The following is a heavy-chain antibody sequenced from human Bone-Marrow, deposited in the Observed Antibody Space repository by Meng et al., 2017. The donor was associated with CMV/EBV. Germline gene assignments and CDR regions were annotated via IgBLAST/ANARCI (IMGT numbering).Heavy chain of an antibody. V-gene: IGHV3-30-3*01. Sequence: GGSLRLSCAASGFSFSSYAMHWVRQAPGKGLEWVAVISYDGSNKYYADSVKGRFTISRDNSKNTLYLQMNSLRAEDTAVYYCARGAKEGESIAARFLRDYWGQGTLVTVYS. CDR2: ISYDGSNK. D-gene: IGHD6-6*01. J-gene: IGHJ4*02. CDR3: ARGAKEGESIAARFLRDY. CDR1: GFSFSSYA.